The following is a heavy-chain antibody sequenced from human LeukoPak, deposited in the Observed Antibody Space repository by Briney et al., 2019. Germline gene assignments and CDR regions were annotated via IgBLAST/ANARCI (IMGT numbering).Heavy chain of an antibody. D-gene: IGHD3-22*01. CDR3: ARDITSYDSSDN. Sequence: GGSLRLSCAASGFTFSSYAMSWVRQAPGKGLEWVSAISGSGGSTYYADSVKGRFTISRDNSKNTLYLQMNSLRTEDTAVYYCARDITSYDSSDNWGQGTLVTVSS. CDR1: GFTFSSYA. V-gene: IGHV3-23*01. CDR2: ISGSGGST. J-gene: IGHJ4*02.